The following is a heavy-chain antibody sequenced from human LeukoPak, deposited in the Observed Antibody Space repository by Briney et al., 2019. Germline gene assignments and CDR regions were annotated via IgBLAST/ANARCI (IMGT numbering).Heavy chain of an antibody. Sequence: PGESLRLSCAASGFTFSSYWMHWVRQAPGKGLVWVSRINSDGSSTSYADSVKGRFTISRDNAKNTLYLQMNSLRAEDTAVYYCARLMSGWYFDLWGRGTLVTVSS. J-gene: IGHJ2*01. CDR1: GFTFSSYW. CDR3: ARLMSGWYFDL. CDR2: INSDGSST. D-gene: IGHD1-26*01. V-gene: IGHV3-74*01.